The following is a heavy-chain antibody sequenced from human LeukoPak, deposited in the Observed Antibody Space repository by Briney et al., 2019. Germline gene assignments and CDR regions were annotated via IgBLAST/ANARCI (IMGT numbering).Heavy chain of an antibody. CDR2: LSYDGSNK. Sequence: GGSLRLSCAASGFTFSSYAMHWVRQAPGKGLEWVAVLSYDGSNKYYADSVKGRFTISRDNSKNTLYLQMNSLRAEDTAVYYCAREQWGNGMDVWGKGTTVTVSS. CDR3: AREQWGNGMDV. D-gene: IGHD1-26*01. J-gene: IGHJ6*04. V-gene: IGHV3-30*04. CDR1: GFTFSSYA.